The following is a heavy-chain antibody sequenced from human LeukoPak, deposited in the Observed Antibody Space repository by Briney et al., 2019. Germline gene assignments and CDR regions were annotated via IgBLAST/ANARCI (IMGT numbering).Heavy chain of an antibody. CDR1: GYTFTSYG. D-gene: IGHD4-17*01. V-gene: IGHV1-18*01. CDR3: ARDARRLDYSDYRDY. J-gene: IGHJ4*02. CDR2: ISAYNGNT. Sequence: ASVKVSCKASGYTFTSYGISWVRQAPGQGLEWMGWISAYNGNTNCAQKLQGRVTMTTDTSTSTAYMELRSLRSDDTAVYYCARDARRLDYSDYRDYWGQGTLVTVSS.